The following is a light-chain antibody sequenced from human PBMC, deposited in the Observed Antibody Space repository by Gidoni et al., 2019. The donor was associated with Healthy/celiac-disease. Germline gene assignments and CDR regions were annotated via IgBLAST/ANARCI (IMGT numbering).Light chain of an antibody. Sequence: DIHMPQSPSTLSASVGDRVTITCRASQSISSWLAWYQQKPGKAPKLLIYQASSLESGVPSRFSGSGSGTEFTLTITSLQPDDVATYYCQQYNSYSWTFGEGTKVEIK. CDR2: QAS. CDR3: QQYNSYSWT. V-gene: IGKV1-5*03. J-gene: IGKJ1*01. CDR1: QSISSW.